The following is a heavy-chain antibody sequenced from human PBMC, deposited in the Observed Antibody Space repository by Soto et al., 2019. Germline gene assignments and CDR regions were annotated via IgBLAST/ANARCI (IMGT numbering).Heavy chain of an antibody. CDR3: AKFWGSSGRARGAFDI. J-gene: IGHJ3*02. V-gene: IGHV3-23*01. CDR2: ISGSGSST. CDR1: GFTFSSYA. Sequence: EVQLLESGGGLVQPGGSLRLSCAASGFTFSSYAMSWVRQAPGKGLEWVSAISGSGSSTYYADSVKGRFTISRDNSKNTLYLQMNSLRAEDTAVYYCAKFWGSSGRARGAFDIWGQGTMVTVSS. D-gene: IGHD6-13*01.